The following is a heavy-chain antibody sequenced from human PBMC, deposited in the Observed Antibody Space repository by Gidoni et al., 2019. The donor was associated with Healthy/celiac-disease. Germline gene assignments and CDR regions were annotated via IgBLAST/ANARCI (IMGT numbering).Heavy chain of an antibody. Sequence: QVQLQESGPGLVKPSQTLSLTCPVSGGSISSGSYYWSWIRQPAGKGLEWIGRIYTSGSTNYNPSLKSRVTISVDTSKNQFSLKLSSVTAADTAVYYCAREARSSWSEGWFDPWGQGTLVTVSS. D-gene: IGHD6-13*01. V-gene: IGHV4-61*02. J-gene: IGHJ5*02. CDR2: IYTSGST. CDR1: GGSISSGSYY. CDR3: AREARSSWSEGWFDP.